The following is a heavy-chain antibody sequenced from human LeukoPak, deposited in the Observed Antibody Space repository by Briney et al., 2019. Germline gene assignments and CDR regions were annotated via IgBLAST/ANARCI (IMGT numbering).Heavy chain of an antibody. J-gene: IGHJ4*02. V-gene: IGHV1-2*02. CDR2: INPNSGGT. CDR3: ARAYMVRGVIKAGAFDY. CDR1: GYTFTGYY. D-gene: IGHD3-10*01. Sequence: ASVKVSCKASGYTFTGYYMHWVRQARGQGLEWMGWINPNSGGTNYAQKFQGRVTMTRDTSISTAYMELSRLRSDDTAVYYCARAYMVRGVIKAGAFDYWGQGTLVTVSS.